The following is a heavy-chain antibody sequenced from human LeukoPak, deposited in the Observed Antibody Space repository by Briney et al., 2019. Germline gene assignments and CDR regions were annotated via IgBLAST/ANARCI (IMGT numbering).Heavy chain of an antibody. J-gene: IGHJ5*02. CDR1: GGSISSYY. CDR2: IYTSGST. CDR3: ARDCYDSSGYPSTTNWFDP. D-gene: IGHD3-22*01. V-gene: IGHV4-4*07. Sequence: SETLSLTCTVSGGSISSYYWSWIQQPAGKGLEWIGRIYTSGSTNYNPSLKSRVTMSVDTSKNQFSLKLSSVTAADTAVYYCARDCYDSSGYPSTTNWFDPWGQGTLVTVSS.